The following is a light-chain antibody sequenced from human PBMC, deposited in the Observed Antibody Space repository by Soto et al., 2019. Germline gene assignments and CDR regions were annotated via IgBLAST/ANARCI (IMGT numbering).Light chain of an antibody. J-gene: IGLJ1*01. Sequence: QSALTQPASVSGSPGQSITISCTGTSSDVGGYNYVSWYQQHPGKAPKLMIYDVSNRPSGASNRFSGSKSGNTASLTISGLQAEDEADYYCSSYTSSSTRVFGTGTKVT. CDR2: DVS. CDR3: SSYTSSSTRV. CDR1: SSDVGGYNY. V-gene: IGLV2-14*01.